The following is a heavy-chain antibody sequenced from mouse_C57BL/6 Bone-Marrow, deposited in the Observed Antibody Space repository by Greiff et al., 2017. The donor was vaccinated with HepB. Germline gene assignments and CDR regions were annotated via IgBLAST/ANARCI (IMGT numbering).Heavy chain of an antibody. CDR3: ASEGSYGNYRWYFDV. CDR1: GYTFTSYW. CDR2: IHPNSGST. D-gene: IGHD2-1*01. J-gene: IGHJ1*03. V-gene: IGHV1-64*01. Sequence: QVQLQQPGAELVKPGASVKLSCKASGYTFTSYWMHWVKQRPGQGLEWIGMIHPNSGSTNYNEKFKSKATLTVDKSSSTAYMQLSSLTSEDSAVYYCASEGSYGNYRWYFDVWGTGTTVTVSS.